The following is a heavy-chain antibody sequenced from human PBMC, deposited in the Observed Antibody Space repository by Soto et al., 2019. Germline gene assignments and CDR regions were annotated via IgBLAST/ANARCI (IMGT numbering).Heavy chain of an antibody. Sequence: GASVKVSCKASCYTFTAYAISWVRQAPGQGLEWIGWIIGGNGNTKYAQKLQGRVTMTRDMSTSTAYMELSSLRSEDTAVYYCASNILYGKMNSSGYYGYWGQGTLVTVSS. V-gene: IGHV1-18*01. CDR2: IIGGNGNT. J-gene: IGHJ4*02. CDR3: ASNILYGKMNSSGYYGY. D-gene: IGHD3-22*01. CDR1: CYTFTAYA.